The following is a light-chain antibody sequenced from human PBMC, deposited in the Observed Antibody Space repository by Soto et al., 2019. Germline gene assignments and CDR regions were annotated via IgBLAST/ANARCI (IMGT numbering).Light chain of an antibody. CDR2: WAS. CDR3: QQYLITPPT. V-gene: IGKV4-1*01. J-gene: IGKJ1*01. Sequence: DIVMSQSPDSLAVSLGERATIDCKSSQSLLYNSNNRNYLAWYQQKPGQPPKLLIHWASTRESGVPDRFSGSGSGTDFTLTISSMQAEDVALYYCQQYLITPPTFGQGTKVEIK. CDR1: QSLLYNSNNRNY.